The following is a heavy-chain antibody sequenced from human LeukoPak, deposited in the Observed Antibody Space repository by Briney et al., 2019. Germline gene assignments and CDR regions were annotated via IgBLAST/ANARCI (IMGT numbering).Heavy chain of an antibody. CDR3: AREVRLGELSFFDY. CDR2: IKQGGSEK. D-gene: IGHD3-16*02. J-gene: IGHJ4*02. CDR1: GFTFSSYW. Sequence: SGGSLRLSCAASGFTFSSYWMSWVRQAPGEGLEGVANIKQGGSEKYYVDSVKGRFTISRDNAKNSLYLQMNSLRAEDTAVYYCAREVRLGELSFFDYWGQGTLVTVSS. V-gene: IGHV3-7*01.